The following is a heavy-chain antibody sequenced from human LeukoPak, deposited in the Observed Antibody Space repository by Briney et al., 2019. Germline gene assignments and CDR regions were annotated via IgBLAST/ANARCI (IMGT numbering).Heavy chain of an antibody. CDR2: INSDGRIT. Sequence: GGSLRLSCAASGFTFSDYWMHWVRQAPGKGLVGVSRINSDGRITNYADSVKGRFTISRDNAKNSLYLQMNSLRAEDTAVYYCARSSRLTFDYWGQGTLVTVSS. J-gene: IGHJ4*02. CDR3: ARSSRLTFDY. V-gene: IGHV3-74*01. D-gene: IGHD6-6*01. CDR1: GFTFSDYW.